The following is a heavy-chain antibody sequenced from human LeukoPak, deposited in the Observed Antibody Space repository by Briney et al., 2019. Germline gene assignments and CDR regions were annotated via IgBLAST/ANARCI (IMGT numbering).Heavy chain of an antibody. Sequence: PGGSLRLSCAASGFTFSSYGMSWVRQAPGKGLEWVSAISDTGNTYHADSVKGRFTISRDSSKNTLFLQMNSLRAEDTAVYYCAKDPTIVAAETFDYWGQGTLVTVSS. CDR1: GFTFSSYG. D-gene: IGHD3-3*01. J-gene: IGHJ4*02. CDR3: AKDPTIVAAETFDY. V-gene: IGHV3-23*01. CDR2: ISDTGNT.